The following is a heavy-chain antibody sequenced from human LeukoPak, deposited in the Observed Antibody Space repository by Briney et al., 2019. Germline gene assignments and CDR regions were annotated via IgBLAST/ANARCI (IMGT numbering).Heavy chain of an antibody. CDR2: IKQDGREK. D-gene: IGHD3-22*01. CDR3: AKTGYYDSSGYFNIDY. J-gene: IGHJ4*02. V-gene: IGHV3-7*01. CDR1: GFTFSSYW. Sequence: GGSLRLSCAASGFTFSSYWMSWVRQAPGKGLDWVANIKQDGREKYYVDSVKGRFTISRDNAKNSLYLQMNSLRAEDTAVYYCAKTGYYDSSGYFNIDYWGQGTLVTVSS.